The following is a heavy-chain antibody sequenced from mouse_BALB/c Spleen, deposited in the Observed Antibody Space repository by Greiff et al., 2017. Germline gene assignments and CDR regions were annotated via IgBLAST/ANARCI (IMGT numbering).Heavy chain of an antibody. CDR2: ISTYYGDA. V-gene: IGHV1S137*01. CDR3: ARSGTTAIYAMDY. J-gene: IGHJ4*01. CDR1: GYTFTDYA. Sequence: VQLQQSGAELVRPGVSVKISCKGSGYTFTDYAMHWVKQSHAKSLEWIGVISTYYGDASYNQKFKGKATMTVDKSSSTAYMELARLTSEDSAIYYCARSGTTAIYAMDYWGQGTSVTVSS. D-gene: IGHD1-2*01.